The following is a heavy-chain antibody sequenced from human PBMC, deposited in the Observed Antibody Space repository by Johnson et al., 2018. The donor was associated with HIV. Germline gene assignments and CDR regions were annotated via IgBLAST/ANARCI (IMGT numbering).Heavy chain of an antibody. D-gene: IGHD6-19*01. V-gene: IGHV3-43D*03. Sequence: QLVESGGVVVQPGGSLRLSCAAFGFTFDDYAMHWVRQAPGKGLEWVSLISWDGGSTYYADSVKGRFTISRDNSKNSLYLQMNSLRAEDTAVYYCARDGVAGTSGDIWGQGTMVTVSS. CDR3: ARDGVAGTSGDI. CDR1: GFTFDDYA. J-gene: IGHJ3*02. CDR2: ISWDGGST.